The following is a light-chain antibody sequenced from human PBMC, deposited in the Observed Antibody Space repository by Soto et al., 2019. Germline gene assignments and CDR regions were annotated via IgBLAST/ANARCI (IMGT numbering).Light chain of an antibody. V-gene: IGLV1-40*01. CDR1: SSNIGAGYD. CDR3: SSYSSSSTLV. Sequence: QSVLTQPPSVSGAQGQRVTISCSGSSSNIGAGYDVQWYRQFPGTAPKLIIYANSNRPSGVSNRFSASKSGNTASLTISGLQSEDEATYYCSSYSSSSTLVFGNGTKVTVL. J-gene: IGLJ1*01. CDR2: ANS.